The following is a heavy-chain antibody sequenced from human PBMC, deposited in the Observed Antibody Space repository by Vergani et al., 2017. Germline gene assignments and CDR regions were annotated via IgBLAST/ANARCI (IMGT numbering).Heavy chain of an antibody. V-gene: IGHV3-23*01. D-gene: IGHD2-2*01. CDR2: IRGSGGST. CDR1: GFTFSNYA. Sequence: EVQLLESGGGLVQPGGSLRLSCAASGFTFSNYAMSWVRRAPGTGLEWVSAIRGSGGSTYYADSVKGRFTISRDNSKNTLSLQMNSLRAEDTAVYYCARDYCSSTSCAFDYWGQGTLVTVSS. J-gene: IGHJ4*02. CDR3: ARDYCSSTSCAFDY.